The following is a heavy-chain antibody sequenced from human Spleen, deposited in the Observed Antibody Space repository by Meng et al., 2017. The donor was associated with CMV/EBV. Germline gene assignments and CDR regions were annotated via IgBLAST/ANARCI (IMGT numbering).Heavy chain of an antibody. V-gene: IGHV3-30*02. J-gene: IGHJ4*02. CDR2: IRYDGSNK. Sequence: GSLKISCAASGFTFSSYGMHWVRQAPGKGLEWVAFIRYDGSNKYYADSMKGRFTISRDNSKNTLYLQMNSLRAEDTAVYYCAKAVAAAGPSDYWGQGTLVTVSS. D-gene: IGHD6-13*01. CDR3: AKAVAAAGPSDY. CDR1: GFTFSSYG.